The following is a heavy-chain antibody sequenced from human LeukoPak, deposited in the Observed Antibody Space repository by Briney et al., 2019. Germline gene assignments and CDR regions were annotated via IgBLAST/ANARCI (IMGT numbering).Heavy chain of an antibody. V-gene: IGHV1-18*01. J-gene: IGHJ4*02. Sequence: ASVKVSCKASGYTFTSYGISWVRQAPGQGLEWMGWISAYNGNTNYAQKLQGRVTMTTDTSTSTTYMELRSLRSDDTAVYYCARGRRWDTVTTYSDFDYWGQGTLVTVSS. D-gene: IGHD4-17*01. CDR2: ISAYNGNT. CDR3: ARGRRWDTVTTYSDFDY. CDR1: GYTFTSYG.